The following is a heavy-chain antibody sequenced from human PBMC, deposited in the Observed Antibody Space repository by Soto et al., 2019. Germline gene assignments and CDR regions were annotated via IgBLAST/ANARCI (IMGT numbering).Heavy chain of an antibody. CDR3: ARDLVAVAGVGGNWFAP. V-gene: IGHV4-59*01. CDR2: IYYSGST. CDR1: GGSISSSS. D-gene: IGHD6-19*01. J-gene: IGHJ5*02. Sequence: QVQLQESGPGLVKPSETLSLTCTVSGGSISSSSWSWIRQPPGKGLEWFGYIYYSGSTNYNPSLKSRVSISVDTSKNQSSLKLSSVTAADTSVYYCARDLVAVAGVGGNWFAPCGQGTLVTVSS.